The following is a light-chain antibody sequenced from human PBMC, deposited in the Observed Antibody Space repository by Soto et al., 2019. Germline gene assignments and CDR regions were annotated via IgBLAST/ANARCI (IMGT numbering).Light chain of an antibody. CDR2: EVS. V-gene: IGLV2-14*01. CDR3: ISFRGTDSPYV. Sequence: LTQPASVSRSPGRSIASACTGTSSDVGGYNYVCWYQLDPGKAPKLMVYEVSYRPSGVSSRFSVSNSANTSSLTISGLQTDDEADYYCISFRGTDSPYVFGTGPKVTV. J-gene: IGLJ1*01. CDR1: SSDVGGYNY.